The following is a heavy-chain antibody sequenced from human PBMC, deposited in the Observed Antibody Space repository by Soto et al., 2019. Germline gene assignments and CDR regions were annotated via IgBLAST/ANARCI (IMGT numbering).Heavy chain of an antibody. CDR3: ARGNVEEWLFPYYYYYMDV. Sequence: GGTLTLSCAASGFNFSSYDMHWFRQATGKGLEWVSAIGTAGDTYYPGSVKGRFTISRENAKNSLYLQMNSLRAGDTAVYYCARGNVEEWLFPYYYYYMDVWGKGT. CDR2: IGTAGDT. D-gene: IGHD3-3*01. CDR1: GFNFSSYD. V-gene: IGHV3-13*01. J-gene: IGHJ6*03.